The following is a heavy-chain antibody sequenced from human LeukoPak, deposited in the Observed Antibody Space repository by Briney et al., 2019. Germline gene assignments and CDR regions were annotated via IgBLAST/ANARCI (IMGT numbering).Heavy chain of an antibody. J-gene: IGHJ4*02. CDR3: ASHTKYDYVWGSYRFSPSKIDY. D-gene: IGHD3-16*02. Sequence: GGSLRLSCAASGFTFSSYRMNWVRQAPGKGLEWVSSISSSSSYIYYADSVNGRFTISRDNANNSVYLQMNSLRAEDTAVYYCASHTKYDYVWGSYRFSPSKIDYWGQGTLVTVSS. V-gene: IGHV3-21*01. CDR2: ISSSSSYI. CDR1: GFTFSSYR.